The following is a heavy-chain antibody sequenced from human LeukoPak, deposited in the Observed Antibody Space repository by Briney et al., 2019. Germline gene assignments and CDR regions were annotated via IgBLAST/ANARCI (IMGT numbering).Heavy chain of an antibody. D-gene: IGHD6-19*01. CDR3: AKGGSGWYVGLFDY. Sequence: PGGSLRLSCAASGFTFSSSAMSWVRQAPGKGLECVSDISGSGGSTYYADSVKGRFTISRDNSKSTLYLQMNSLRAEDTAVYYCAKGGSGWYVGLFDYWGQGTLVTVSS. CDR2: ISGSGGST. V-gene: IGHV3-23*01. CDR1: GFTFSSSA. J-gene: IGHJ4*02.